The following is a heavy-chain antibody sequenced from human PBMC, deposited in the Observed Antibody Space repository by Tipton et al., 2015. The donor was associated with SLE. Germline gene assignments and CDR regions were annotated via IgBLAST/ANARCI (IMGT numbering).Heavy chain of an antibody. CDR2: IRSNAYGGTT. CDR1: GFTFGEYG. V-gene: IGHV3-49*03. Sequence: SLRLSCTTSGFTFGEYGMSCFRQAPGKGLEGVSFIRSNAYGGTTQYAASVTGRFTISRDDSKSNLFLHVNRLKIEDTAVYFCARSLNIAAASFDIWGLGTRVSVSS. D-gene: IGHD6-13*01. J-gene: IGHJ3*02. CDR3: ARSLNIAAASFDI.